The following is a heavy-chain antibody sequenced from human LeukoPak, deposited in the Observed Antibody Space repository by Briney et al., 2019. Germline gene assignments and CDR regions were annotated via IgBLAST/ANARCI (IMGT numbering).Heavy chain of an antibody. V-gene: IGHV3-7*05. CDR2: IKEDGSDI. Sequence: GGSLRLSCAAPGFTFTSYSMTWVRQAPGRGLEWVARIKEDGSDIYYVDSVKGRFTISRGNAKRSLYLQMNSLRAEDTAVYYCAREWWYLDYWGQGTLVTVSS. CDR1: GFTFTSYS. D-gene: IGHD2-15*01. J-gene: IGHJ4*02. CDR3: AREWWYLDY.